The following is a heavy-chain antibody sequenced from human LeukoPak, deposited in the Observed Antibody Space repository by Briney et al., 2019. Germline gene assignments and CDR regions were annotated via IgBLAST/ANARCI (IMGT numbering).Heavy chain of an antibody. CDR2: IYHSGST. V-gene: IGHV4-38-2*02. D-gene: IGHD4-17*01. CDR1: GYSISSGYY. J-gene: IGHJ4*02. CDR3: ARVLAVATTMTSADY. Sequence: ASETLSLTCTVSGYSISSGYYWGWIRPPPGKGLEWIGSIYHSGSTYYNPSLKSRVTISVDTSKNQFSLKLSSVTAADTAVYYCARVLAVATTMTSADYWGQGTLVTVSS.